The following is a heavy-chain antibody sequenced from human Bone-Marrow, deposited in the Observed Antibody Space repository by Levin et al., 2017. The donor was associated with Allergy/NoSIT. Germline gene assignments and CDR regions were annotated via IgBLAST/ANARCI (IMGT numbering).Heavy chain of an antibody. CDR3: AKYKGLRLAAYYFDF. CDR2: ISGSGGTT. CDR1: GFTFSSYA. J-gene: IGHJ4*02. D-gene: IGHD3-16*01. Sequence: GASVKVSCAASGFTFSSYAMSWVHQAPGKGLEWVSFISGSGGTTYNADSVKGRFTISRDNSKNTLYLQMNSLRIEDTAVYYCAKYKGLRLAAYYFDFWGQGTLLTVSS. V-gene: IGHV3-23*01.